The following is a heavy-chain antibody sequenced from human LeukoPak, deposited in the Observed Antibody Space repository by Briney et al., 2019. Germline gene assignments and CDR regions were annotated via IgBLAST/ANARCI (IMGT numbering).Heavy chain of an antibody. CDR2: IYYSGSA. D-gene: IGHD1-26*01. Sequence: SETLSLTCTVSGGSISSSSYYWGWIRQPPGKGLEWIGSIYYSGSAYYNPSLKSRVTISVDTSKNQFSLNLSSVTAADTAVYYCAREVGATHDAFDIWGQGTMVTVSS. CDR3: AREVGATHDAFDI. CDR1: GGSISSSSYY. V-gene: IGHV4-39*07. J-gene: IGHJ3*02.